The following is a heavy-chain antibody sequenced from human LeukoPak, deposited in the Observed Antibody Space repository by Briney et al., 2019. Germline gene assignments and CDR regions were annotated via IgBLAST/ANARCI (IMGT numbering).Heavy chain of an antibody. D-gene: IGHD2-2*01. CDR2: ISAYNGNT. CDR3: ARDPEYCSSTSCYYYYYYGMDV. CDR1: GYTFISYD. Sequence: ASVKVSCKASGYTFISYDISWVRQAPGQGLEWMGWISAYNGNTNYAQKLQGRVTMTTDTSTSTAYMELRSLRSDDTAVYYCARDPEYCSSTSCYYYYYYGMDVWGQGTTVTVSS. V-gene: IGHV1-18*01. J-gene: IGHJ6*02.